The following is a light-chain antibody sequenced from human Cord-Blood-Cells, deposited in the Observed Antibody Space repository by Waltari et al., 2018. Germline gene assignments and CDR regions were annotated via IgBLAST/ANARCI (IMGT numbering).Light chain of an antibody. CDR2: AAS. J-gene: IGKJ3*01. CDR1: QSISSY. V-gene: IGKV1-39*01. CDR3: QPSYSTPFT. Sequence: DIQMTQSPSSLSASVGDRVTITCRAGQSISSYLNWYQQKPGKAPKLLIYAASSLQSGVPSRFSGSGSGTDFTLTISSLQPEDFATYYCQPSYSTPFTFGPGTKVDIK.